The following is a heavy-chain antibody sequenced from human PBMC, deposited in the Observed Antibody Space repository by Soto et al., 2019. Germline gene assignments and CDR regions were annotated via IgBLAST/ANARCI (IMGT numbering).Heavy chain of an antibody. Sequence: GGSLRLSCAASGFTFSRYGMNCVRQAPGKGLELVSSISGLSSFIYYADSVKGRFTVSRDNAKNSLFVQMNSLRAEDTAVYYCARSRPFNYYDSSGYAMSIDYWGQGTLVTVSS. V-gene: IGHV3-21*06. D-gene: IGHD3-22*01. CDR2: ISGLSSFI. J-gene: IGHJ4*02. CDR3: ARSRPFNYYDSSGYAMSIDY. CDR1: GFTFSRYG.